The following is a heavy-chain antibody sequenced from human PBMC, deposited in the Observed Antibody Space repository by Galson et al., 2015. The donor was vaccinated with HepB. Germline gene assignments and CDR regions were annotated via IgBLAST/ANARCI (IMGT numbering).Heavy chain of an antibody. Sequence: SLRLSCAASGFTFSSCAMNWVRQAPGKGLEWVSSISGNAAKSNYADSVNGRFTISRDNSKNTLYLQLNSLTVEDTAEYYCAKGTYGDYRGFDYWGQVTLVTVSS. D-gene: IGHD4-17*01. CDR3: AKGTYGDYRGFDY. V-gene: IGHV3-23*01. CDR1: GFTFSSCA. J-gene: IGHJ4*02. CDR2: ISGNAAKS.